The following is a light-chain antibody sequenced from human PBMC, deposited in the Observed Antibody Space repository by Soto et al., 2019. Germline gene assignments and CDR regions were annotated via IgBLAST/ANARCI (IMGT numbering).Light chain of an antibody. CDR3: QQYNNWPLP. Sequence: PGARTTLSCRSSQSVSSSYLAWYQQNPGQAPRLLIYGASTRATDIPARFSGSGSGTEFTLTISSLQSEDFALYYCQQYNNWPLPFGGGTKVDI. CDR2: GAS. J-gene: IGKJ4*01. CDR1: QSVSSSY. V-gene: IGKV3-15*01.